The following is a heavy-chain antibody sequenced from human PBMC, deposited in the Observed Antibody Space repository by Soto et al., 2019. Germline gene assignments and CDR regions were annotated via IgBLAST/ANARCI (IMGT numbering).Heavy chain of an antibody. D-gene: IGHD6-19*01. V-gene: IGHV1-2*02. J-gene: IGHJ4*02. CDR1: GYTFSDYY. Sequence: GASVKVSCKASGYTFSDYYMHWVRQAPGQGLEWMGWINANSGGTTYAQKFQGRVTMTRDTSISTAYMELSRLSSDDTAIYYCARLQIEVAGTNWGQGTLVTGSS. CDR2: INANSGGT. CDR3: ARLQIEVAGTN.